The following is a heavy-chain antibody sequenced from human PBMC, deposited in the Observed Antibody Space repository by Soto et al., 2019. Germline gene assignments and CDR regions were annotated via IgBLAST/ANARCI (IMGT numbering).Heavy chain of an antibody. CDR3: TTDGYVGGVVVAFHF. V-gene: IGHV3-15*07. J-gene: IGHJ3*01. Sequence: ESGGGLVKPGGSLRLSCAASGFTFSDAWMNWVRQAPGKGLEWVGRIKSKAGGGAIDYAAPVKGRLTISRDDSKDTLYLQINSLKTEDTAVYYCTTDGYVGGVVVAFHFWGQGTMITVSS. CDR1: GFTFSDAW. CDR2: IKSKAGGGAI. D-gene: IGHD3-16*01.